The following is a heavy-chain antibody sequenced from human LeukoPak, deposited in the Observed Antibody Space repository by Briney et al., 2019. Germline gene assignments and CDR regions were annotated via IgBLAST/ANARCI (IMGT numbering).Heavy chain of an antibody. J-gene: IGHJ4*02. CDR3: ARTGYSSSWYNY. D-gene: IGHD6-13*01. CDR1: GGSISSYY. V-gene: IGHV4-59*01. Sequence: SETLSLTCTVSGGSISSYYWSWTRQPPGKGLKWIGYVYYSGSTNYNPSLKSRVTISVDTSKNQFSLKLSSVTAADTAVYYCARTGYSSSWYNYWGQGTLVTVSS. CDR2: VYYSGST.